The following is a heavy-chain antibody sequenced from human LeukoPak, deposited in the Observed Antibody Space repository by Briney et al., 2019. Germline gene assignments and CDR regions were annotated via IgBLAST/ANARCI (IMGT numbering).Heavy chain of an antibody. CDR1: GFIFTNYA. J-gene: IGHJ6*02. CDR2: VSRSGDGT. D-gene: IGHD2-21*01. CDR3: AKNTRDCSRGGCDVPDYLYGMEV. V-gene: IGHV3-23*01. Sequence: PGGPLRLSCEARGFIFTNYAMTWVRQAPGKGLEWVSSVSRSGDGTYYAAPVKGRLTISRVQSKITVYLQMSSLGAVDSATYYCAKNTRDCSRGGCDVPDYLYGMEVWGQGTTVTVSS.